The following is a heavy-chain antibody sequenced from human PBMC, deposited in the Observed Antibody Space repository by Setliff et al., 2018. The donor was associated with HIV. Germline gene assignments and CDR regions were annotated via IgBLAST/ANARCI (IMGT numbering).Heavy chain of an antibody. V-gene: IGHV4-59*11. CDR2: LYHSGSP. CDR3: ARPVSKYFYGMDV. J-gene: IGHJ6*02. Sequence: PSETLSLTCTVSGDSISSHSWSWIRQPPGKGLGWIGTLYHSGSPIYNSSLKSRVTISGDPSNNQLSLSLSSVTAADTAVYYCARPVSKYFYGMDVWGLGTTVTVSS. CDR1: GDSISSHS.